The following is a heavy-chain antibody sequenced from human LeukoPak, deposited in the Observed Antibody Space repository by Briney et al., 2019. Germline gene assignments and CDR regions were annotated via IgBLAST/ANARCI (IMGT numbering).Heavy chain of an antibody. CDR1: GLTFSSYW. CDR2: INGDGSIT. V-gene: IGHV3-74*01. J-gene: IGHJ5*02. D-gene: IGHD1-26*01. CDR3: AREDSGSIGWFDP. Sequence: GSLRLSCAASGLTFSSYWMHWVCQAPGKGLVWVSRINGDGSITTYADSVKGRFTISRDNAKNTLYLQMNSLRAEDTAVYYCAREDSGSIGWFDPWGQGTLVTVSS.